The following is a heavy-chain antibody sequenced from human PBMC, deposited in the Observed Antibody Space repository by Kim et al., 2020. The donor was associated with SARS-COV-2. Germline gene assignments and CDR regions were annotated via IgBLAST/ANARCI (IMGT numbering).Heavy chain of an antibody. J-gene: IGHJ4*02. CDR1: GYTFTGYY. Sequence: ASVKVSCKASGYTFTGYYMHWVRQAPGQGLEWMGWINPNSGGTNYAQKFQGRVTMTRDTSISTAYMELSRLRSDDTAVYYCARELLMHYYDSSGYPSLTGYWGQGTLVTVSS. D-gene: IGHD3-22*01. CDR2: INPNSGGT. CDR3: ARELLMHYYDSSGYPSLTGY. V-gene: IGHV1-2*02.